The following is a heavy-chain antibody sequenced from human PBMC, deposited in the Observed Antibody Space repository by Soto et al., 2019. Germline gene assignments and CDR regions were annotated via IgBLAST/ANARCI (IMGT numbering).Heavy chain of an antibody. V-gene: IGHV3-30*18. D-gene: IGHD3-3*01. CDR2: ISYDGSNK. J-gene: IGHJ4*02. CDR1: GFTFSSYG. CDR3: AKEGAYPFLRKGLPYY. Sequence: GGSLRLSCAASGFTFSSYGMHWVRQAPGKGLEWVAVISYDGSNKYYADSVKGRFTVSRDNSKNTLYLQMNSLRAEDTAVYYCAKEGAYPFLRKGLPYYWGQGT.